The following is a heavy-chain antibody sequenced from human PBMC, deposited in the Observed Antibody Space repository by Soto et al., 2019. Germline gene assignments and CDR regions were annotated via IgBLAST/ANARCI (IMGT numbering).Heavy chain of an antibody. CDR3: ARGVAAYSDILTGPA. V-gene: IGHV3-33*01. Sequence: GGSLRLSCAASGFTFSSYGMHWVRQAPGKGLEWVAVIWYDGSNKYYADSVKGRFTISRDNSKNTLYLQMNSLRAEDTAVYYCARGVAAYSDILTGPAWGQGTLVTVSS. CDR1: GFTFSSYG. D-gene: IGHD3-9*01. J-gene: IGHJ5*02. CDR2: IWYDGSNK.